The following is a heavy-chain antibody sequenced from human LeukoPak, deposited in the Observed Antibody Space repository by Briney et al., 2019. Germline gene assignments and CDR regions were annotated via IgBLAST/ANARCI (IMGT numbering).Heavy chain of an antibody. CDR2: ISGSGGST. J-gene: IGHJ4*02. V-gene: IGHV3-23*01. CDR3: AKVWGELLWFGELFPEAGGRRPYYFDY. CDR1: GFTFSSYA. D-gene: IGHD3-10*01. Sequence: LAGGSLRLSCAASGFTFSSYAMSWVRQAPGKGLVWVSAISGSGGSTYHADSVKGRFSTFRDNSKNTLYLQMNRLRAEDTAVYYCAKVWGELLWFGELFPEAGGRRPYYFDYWGQGTLVTVSS.